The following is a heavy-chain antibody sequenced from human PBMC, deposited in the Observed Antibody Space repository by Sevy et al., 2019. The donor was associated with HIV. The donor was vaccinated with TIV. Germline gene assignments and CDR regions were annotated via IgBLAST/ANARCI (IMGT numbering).Heavy chain of an antibody. CDR2: LFPGNSDV. Sequence: GESLKISCQASGYSFTAHWIGWVRQMPGKGLEWMGILFPGNSDVRSFQGQVTVSVDRSTNTAYLQWGSLTASDSAIYYCASGGHLSLDSFDVWGLGTMVTVSS. J-gene: IGHJ3*01. V-gene: IGHV5-51*01. D-gene: IGHD2-15*01. CDR1: GYSFTAHW. CDR3: ASGGHLSLDSFDV.